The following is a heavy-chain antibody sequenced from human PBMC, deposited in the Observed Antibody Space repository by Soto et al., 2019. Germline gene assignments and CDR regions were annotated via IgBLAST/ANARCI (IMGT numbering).Heavy chain of an antibody. Sequence: SETLSLTYTVSGGSISSSSYYWGWIRQPPGKGLEWIGSIYYSGSTYYNPSLKSRVTISVDTSKNQFSLKLSSVTAADTAVYYCARHYDILTGYPYYYYYYMDVWGKGTTVTVSS. CDR1: GGSISSSSYY. V-gene: IGHV4-39*01. CDR2: IYYSGST. D-gene: IGHD3-9*01. CDR3: ARHYDILTGYPYYYYYYMDV. J-gene: IGHJ6*03.